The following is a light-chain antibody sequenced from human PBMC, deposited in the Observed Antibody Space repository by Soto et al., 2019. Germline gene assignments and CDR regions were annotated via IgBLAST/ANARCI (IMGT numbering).Light chain of an antibody. V-gene: IGKV3-11*01. CDR3: QQRSNWPLT. CDR2: DAS. J-gene: IGKJ4*01. Sequence: EIVLTQSPATLSLSPGERATLSCRASQSVRSYLAWYQQKPGQAPRLLIYDASNRATGIPARFSGGGSGTDITLTISSLEPEDFAVYYCQQRSNWPLTFGGGTKVDIK. CDR1: QSVRSY.